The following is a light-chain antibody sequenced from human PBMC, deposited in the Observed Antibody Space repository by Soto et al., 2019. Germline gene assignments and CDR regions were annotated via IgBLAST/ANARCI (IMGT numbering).Light chain of an antibody. J-gene: IGLJ1*01. CDR2: EVS. V-gene: IGLV2-23*02. Sequence: QSVLTQPASVSGSPGQSITISCTGTSSDIGNYHLVSWYQHHPGKAPKLIIYEVSKWPSGVSDRFSGSKSGYTASLTISGLQAEDEADYFCCSYAGSTCGYVLGTGTKVTVL. CDR3: CSYAGSTCGYV. CDR1: SSDIGNYHL.